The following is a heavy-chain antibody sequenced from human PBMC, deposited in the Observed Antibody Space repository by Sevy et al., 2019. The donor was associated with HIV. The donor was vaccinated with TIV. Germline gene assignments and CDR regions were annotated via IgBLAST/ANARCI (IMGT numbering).Heavy chain of an antibody. J-gene: IGHJ4*02. CDR2: IKSKTDGGTT. D-gene: IGHD4-17*01. Sequence: GGSLRLSCAASGFIFRNAWMSWVRQAPGKGLEWVGRIKSKTDGGTTDYASPVKGRLTISIDYSKNTVYVQMNSLKNEDTAVYYCTTHDYGEGPYWGQGTLVTVSS. V-gene: IGHV3-15*01. CDR1: GFIFRNAW. CDR3: TTHDYGEGPY.